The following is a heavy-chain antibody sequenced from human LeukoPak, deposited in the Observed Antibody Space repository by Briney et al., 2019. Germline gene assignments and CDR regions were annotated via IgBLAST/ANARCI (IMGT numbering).Heavy chain of an antibody. D-gene: IGHD6-19*01. CDR1: GYTFTSYG. CDR2: ISAYNGNT. V-gene: IGHV1-18*01. Sequence: ASVKVSSKASGYTFTSYGINWVRQAPGQGLEWMGWISAYNGNTNYAQKLQDRVTMTTDTSTSTAYMELRSLRSDDTAIYYCARMMSIPVAGHRPLFDYWGQGTLVTVSS. CDR3: ARMMSIPVAGHRPLFDY. J-gene: IGHJ4*02.